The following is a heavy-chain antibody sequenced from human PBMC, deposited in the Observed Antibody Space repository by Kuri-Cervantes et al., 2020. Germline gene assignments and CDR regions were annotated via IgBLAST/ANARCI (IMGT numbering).Heavy chain of an antibody. V-gene: IGHV3-30-3*01. D-gene: IGHD2/OR15-2a*01. CDR3: AKDSLKLPSDY. CDR1: GFTFNSYA. Sequence: GESLKISCAASGFTFNSYAMHWVRQAPGKGLEWVAVISYDGSNKYYADSVKGRFTISRDNSKNTLYLQMNSLRAEDTAVYYCAKDSLKLPSDYWGQGTLVTVSS. CDR2: ISYDGSNK. J-gene: IGHJ4*02.